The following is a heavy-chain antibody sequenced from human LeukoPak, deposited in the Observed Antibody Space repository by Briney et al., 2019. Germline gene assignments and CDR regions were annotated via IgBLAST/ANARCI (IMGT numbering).Heavy chain of an antibody. CDR1: GFTFSSYS. Sequence: GGSLRLSCAASGFTFSSYSMNWVRQAPGKGLEWVSSISSSSSYIYYADSVKGRFTISRDNAKNSLYLQMNSLRAEDTAVYYCARDNFVSLGVRDAFDIWGQGTMVTVSS. V-gene: IGHV3-21*01. CDR3: ARDNFVSLGVRDAFDI. D-gene: IGHD3-3*01. CDR2: ISSSSSYI. J-gene: IGHJ3*02.